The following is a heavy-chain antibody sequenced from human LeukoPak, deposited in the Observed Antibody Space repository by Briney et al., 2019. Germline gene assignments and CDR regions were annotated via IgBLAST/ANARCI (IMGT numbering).Heavy chain of an antibody. CDR3: TRARYSSGWYPIPDAFDI. V-gene: IGHV3-49*03. D-gene: IGHD6-19*01. Sequence: GGSLKLSCEAPGLPFTNPGLSGSRQPPGKGLGWEPFIRNKPYGGTKEYAASVKDRFTISRDDSQNTAYLQMSGLQTEDTAVYYCTRARYSSGWYPIPDAFDIWGQGTMVTVSS. CDR2: IRNKPYGGTK. CDR1: GLPFTNPG. J-gene: IGHJ3*02.